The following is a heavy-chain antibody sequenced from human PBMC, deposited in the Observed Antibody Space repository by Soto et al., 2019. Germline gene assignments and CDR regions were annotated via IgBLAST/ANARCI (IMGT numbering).Heavy chain of an antibody. CDR3: ATDPYGGSVPGCSALDV. V-gene: IGHV1-18*04. D-gene: IGHD1-26*01. CDR2: ISAYNGNT. Sequence: QVHLVQSGGEVKKPGASVKVSCKASGYPFTSSGFSWVRQAPGQGLEWMGWISAYNGNTNYARKFKGRVTITSDSSTSTAYMELGSLTFDDTAVYYCATDPYGGSVPGCSALDVGGQGTTVTVPS. CDR1: GYPFTSSG. J-gene: IGHJ6*02.